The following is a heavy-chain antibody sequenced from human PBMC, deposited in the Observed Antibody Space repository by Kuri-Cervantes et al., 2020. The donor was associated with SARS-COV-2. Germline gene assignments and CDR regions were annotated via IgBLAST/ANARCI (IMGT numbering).Heavy chain of an antibody. Sequence: GGSLRLSCAASAFTFSSHWMSWVRQAPGKGLEWVAFIRYDGSNKYYADSVKGRFTISRDNSKNTLYLQMNSLRAGDTAVYYCAKDFGFRGFYYYYYMDVWGKGTTVTVSS. CDR1: AFTFSSHW. V-gene: IGHV3-30*02. CDR3: AKDFGFRGFYYYYYMDV. J-gene: IGHJ6*03. D-gene: IGHD3-10*01. CDR2: IRYDGSNK.